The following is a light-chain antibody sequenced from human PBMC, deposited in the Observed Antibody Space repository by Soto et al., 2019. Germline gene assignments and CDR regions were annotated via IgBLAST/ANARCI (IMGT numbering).Light chain of an antibody. V-gene: IGKV1-39*01. CDR2: AAS. CDR1: QSISSY. J-gene: IGKJ2*01. Sequence: DIQMTQSPSSLSASVGDRVTITCRASQSISSYLNWYQQKPGKAPKLLIYAASNLQSGVPSRFSGSGSGTDFTLTISGLQPDDFANYYCQQTYTSPYTFGQGTKLEIK. CDR3: QQTYTSPYT.